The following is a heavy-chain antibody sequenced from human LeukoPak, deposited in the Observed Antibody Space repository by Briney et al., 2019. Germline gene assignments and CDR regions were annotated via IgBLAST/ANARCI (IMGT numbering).Heavy chain of an antibody. CDR3: ARGYHYYDSSGYKYPYAFDI. CDR2: ISAYNGNT. V-gene: IGHV1-18*01. J-gene: IGHJ3*02. Sequence: GASVKVSCKASGYTFTSYGISWVRQAPGQGLEWMGWISAYNGNTNYAQKLQGRVTMTTDTSTSTAYMELRSLRSDDTAVYYCARGYHYYDSSGYKYPYAFDIGGQGTMVTVSS. CDR1: GYTFTSYG. D-gene: IGHD3-22*01.